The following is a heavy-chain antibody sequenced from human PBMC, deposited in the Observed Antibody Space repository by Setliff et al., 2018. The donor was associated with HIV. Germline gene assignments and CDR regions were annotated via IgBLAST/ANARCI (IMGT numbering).Heavy chain of an antibody. CDR2: IYHSGST. CDR3: ARVETTVRGATYGMDV. D-gene: IGHD3-10*01. V-gene: IGHV4-38-2*02. Sequence: SETLSLTCTVSGYSISSGYYWGWIRQPPGKGLEWIGSIYHSGSTYYSPSLKSRVTISVDTSKNQLSLNLTSVTAADTAVYYCARVETTVRGATYGMDVWGQGTTVTVSS. J-gene: IGHJ6*02. CDR1: GYSISSGYY.